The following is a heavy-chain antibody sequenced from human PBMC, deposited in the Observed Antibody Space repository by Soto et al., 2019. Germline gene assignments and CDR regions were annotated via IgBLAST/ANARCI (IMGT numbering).Heavy chain of an antibody. CDR1: GGSISSYY. D-gene: IGHD1-26*01. Sequence: QVQLQESGPGLVKPSETLSLTCTVSGGSISSYYWSWIRQPPGKGLEWIGYIYYSGSTNYNPSLKSRVTISVDTSKNQFSLKLSSVTAADTAVYYCARRYGSAIDYWDQGTLVTVSS. J-gene: IGHJ4*02. CDR3: ARRYGSAIDY. CDR2: IYYSGST. V-gene: IGHV4-59*08.